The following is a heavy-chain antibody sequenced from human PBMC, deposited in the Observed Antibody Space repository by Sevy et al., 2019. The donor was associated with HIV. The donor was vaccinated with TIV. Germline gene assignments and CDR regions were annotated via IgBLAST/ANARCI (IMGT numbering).Heavy chain of an antibody. CDR1: GFTFSSYA. D-gene: IGHD1-1*01. CDR2: ISGSGGST. J-gene: IGHJ6*03. Sequence: GGSLRLSCAASGFTFSSYAMSWVRQAPGKGLEWVSAISGSGGSTYHAVSVKGRFTISRDNSKNTLYLQMNSLRAEDTAVYYCAKGNGNNYYYYYYYMDVWGKRTTVTVSS. CDR3: AKGNGNNYYYYYYYMDV. V-gene: IGHV3-23*01.